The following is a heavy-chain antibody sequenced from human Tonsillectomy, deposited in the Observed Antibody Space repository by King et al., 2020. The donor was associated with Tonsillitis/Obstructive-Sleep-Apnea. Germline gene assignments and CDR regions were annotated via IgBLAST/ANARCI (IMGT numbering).Heavy chain of an antibody. D-gene: IGHD6-13*01. J-gene: IGHJ4*02. CDR1: RYSFTTYW. Sequence: VQLVESGAEVKKPGESLKISCKGSRYSFTTYWIGWVRQMPGKGLEWMGIIYPGDSDTRYSPSFQGQVTISADKSISTAYLQWSSLKASDTAMYYCARLALTAAGPFDSWGQGTLVTVSS. CDR2: IYPGDSDT. CDR3: ARLALTAAGPFDS. V-gene: IGHV5-51*03.